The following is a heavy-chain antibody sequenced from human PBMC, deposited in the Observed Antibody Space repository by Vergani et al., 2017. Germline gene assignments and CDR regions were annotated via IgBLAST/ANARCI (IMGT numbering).Heavy chain of an antibody. J-gene: IGHJ6*02. V-gene: IGHV1-18*01. CDR1: GYSFINYG. CDR2: VSPYNGNT. Sequence: QSQLVQSGDEVKKPGASVKVSCKTSGYSFINYGISWVRQAPGQGLEWLGWVSPYNGNTNYGQKIQGRVTMTTDTSTRTAYMQLRSLTFDDTAVYYCASHILTGYYRGIHYYYYGMDVWGQGTTVTVSS. CDR3: ASHILTGYYRGIHYYYYGMDV. D-gene: IGHD3-9*01.